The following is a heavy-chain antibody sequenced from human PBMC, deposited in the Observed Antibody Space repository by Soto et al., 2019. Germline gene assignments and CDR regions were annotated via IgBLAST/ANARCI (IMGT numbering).Heavy chain of an antibody. Sequence: PVGSLRLSCAASGFTFSSYGMHWGRQAPCKGLEWVAVIWYDGSNKYYADSVKGRFTISRDNSKNTLYLQMNSLRAEDTAVYYCATLPIGGIAARRGYYYGMDVWGQGTTVTVSS. CDR3: ATLPIGGIAARRGYYYGMDV. D-gene: IGHD6-6*01. V-gene: IGHV3-33*01. CDR1: GFTFSSYG. J-gene: IGHJ6*02. CDR2: IWYDGSNK.